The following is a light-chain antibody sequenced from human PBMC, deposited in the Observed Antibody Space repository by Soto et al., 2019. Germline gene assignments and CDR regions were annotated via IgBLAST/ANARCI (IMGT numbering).Light chain of an antibody. CDR2: AAS. J-gene: IGKJ1*01. CDR3: QQSYSTPWT. V-gene: IGKV1-39*01. Sequence: DIQLTQSPSLLSASVGDRVTITCRASHDISTYLAWYQQKPGQAPKLLIYAASSLQSGVPSRFSGSGSGTDFTLTISSLQPEDFATYYCQQSYSTPWTFGQGTKVDNK. CDR1: HDISTY.